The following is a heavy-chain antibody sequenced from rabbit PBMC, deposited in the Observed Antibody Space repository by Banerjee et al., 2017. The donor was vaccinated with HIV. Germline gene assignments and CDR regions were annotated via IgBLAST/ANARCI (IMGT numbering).Heavy chain of an antibody. J-gene: IGHJ4*01. CDR2: IYAGDGST. CDR3: ATIEYATSGFNL. V-gene: IGHV1S7*01. D-gene: IGHD6-1*01. Sequence: QLKESGGGLVQPGGSLKLSCKASGFDFSSYYMSWVRQAPGKGLEWIGFIYAGDGSTDYASWVNGRFTISSDNAQNTVDLQMNSLTAADTATYFCATIEYATSGFNLWGPGTLVTVS. CDR1: GFDFSSYY.